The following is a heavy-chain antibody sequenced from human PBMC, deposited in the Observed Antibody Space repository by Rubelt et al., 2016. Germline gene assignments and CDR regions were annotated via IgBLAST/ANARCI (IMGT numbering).Heavy chain of an antibody. CDR2: IRYDGSNK. CDR1: GFTFSSYG. V-gene: IGHV3-30*02. J-gene: IGHJ4*02. Sequence: QVQLVESGGGVVQPGGSLRLSCAASGFTFSSYGMHWVRQAPGKGLEWVAFIRYDGSNKYYADSVKGRFTISRDNSKNTLYLQMNSLRAEDTAVYYCARDLIHYYDSSGYYDYWGQGTLVTVSS. CDR3: ARDLIHYYDSSGYYDY. D-gene: IGHD3-22*01.